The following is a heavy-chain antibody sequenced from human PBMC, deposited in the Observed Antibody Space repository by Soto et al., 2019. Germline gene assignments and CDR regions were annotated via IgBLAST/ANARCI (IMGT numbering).Heavy chain of an antibody. CDR2: INHSGST. V-gene: IGHV4-34*01. J-gene: IGHJ4*02. Sequence: PSETLSLTCAVYGGSFSGYYWNWIRQPPGKGLEWIGEINHSGSTNYNPSLKSRLSISVDTFKNQFPMKLNSVTAADTAVYYCARGPGSGSGGWYLNYWGQGPLVTVS. CDR1: GGSFSGYY. CDR3: ARGPGSGSGGWYLNY. D-gene: IGHD6-19*01.